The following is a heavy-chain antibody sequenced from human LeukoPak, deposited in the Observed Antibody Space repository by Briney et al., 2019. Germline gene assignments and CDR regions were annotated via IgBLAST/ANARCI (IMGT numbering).Heavy chain of an antibody. CDR1: GFTFSSYA. CDR3: AREGPYYYYMDV. CDR2: ISYDGSNK. V-gene: IGHV3-30*01. J-gene: IGHJ6*03. Sequence: PGGSLRLSCAASGFTFSSYAMHWVRQAPGKGLEWVAVISYDGSNKYYADSVKGRFTISRDNSKNTLYLQMNSLRAEDTAVYYCAREGPYYYYMDVWGKGTTVTVSS.